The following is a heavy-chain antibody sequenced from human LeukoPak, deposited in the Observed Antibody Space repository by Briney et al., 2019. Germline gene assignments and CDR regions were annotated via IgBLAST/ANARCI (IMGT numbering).Heavy chain of an antibody. CDR1: GGTFNNHA. J-gene: IGHJ6*03. D-gene: IGHD1-14*01. CDR3: ASGPFLTFDHTPEGYYHYFMDV. Sequence: PEASVKVSCKASGGTFNNHAFTWVRQAPGQGLEWMGGIVPMFGTTNYAQKFQGRLTITADASTSTAYMELSSLRSEDTTVYYCASGPFLTFDHTPEGYYHYFMDVWGTGTTV. V-gene: IGHV1-69*13. CDR2: IVPMFGTT.